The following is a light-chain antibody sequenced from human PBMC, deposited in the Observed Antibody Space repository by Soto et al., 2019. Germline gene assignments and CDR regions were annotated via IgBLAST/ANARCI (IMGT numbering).Light chain of an antibody. CDR2: GAS. V-gene: IGKV3-20*01. Sequence: ETVLTQSPGTLSLSPGERATLSCRASQSVSSSYLAWYQHKPGQAPRLLIYGASSRATGIPDRFSGSGSGTDFTLTISRLDPEDFAVYYCQQYDSSPYTFGQGTKLEI. CDR1: QSVSSSY. CDR3: QQYDSSPYT. J-gene: IGKJ2*01.